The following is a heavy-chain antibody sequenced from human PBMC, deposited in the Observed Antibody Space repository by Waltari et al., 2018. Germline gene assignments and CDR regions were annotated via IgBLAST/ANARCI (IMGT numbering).Heavy chain of an antibody. V-gene: IGHV1-2*02. D-gene: IGHD6-19*01. CDR1: GYTFTGHH. Sequence: QVQLVQSGAEVKKPGASVKVSCKASGYTFTGHHMPLGRQAPGKGLEWMGWINPNSGGTNYAQKFQGRVTMTRDTSISTAYMELSRLRSDDTAVYYCARGSAVAGTHYWGQGTLVTVSS. CDR3: ARGSAVAGTHY. J-gene: IGHJ4*02. CDR2: INPNSGGT.